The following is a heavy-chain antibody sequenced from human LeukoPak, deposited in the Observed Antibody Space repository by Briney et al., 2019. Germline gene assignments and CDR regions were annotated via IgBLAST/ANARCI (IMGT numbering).Heavy chain of an antibody. J-gene: IGHJ4*02. D-gene: IGHD1-7*01. V-gene: IGHV3-7*01. CDR1: GFTFSNYW. CDR3: AKGGTTLMGH. Sequence: PAGGSLRLSCEGSGFTFSNYWMSWVRQAPGKGLEWVANIQQHGSETYYGDSVKGRFTISRDNAKNSLYLQMNSLRAEDTAVYYCAKGGTTLMGHWGQGTLVTVSS. CDR2: IQQHGSET.